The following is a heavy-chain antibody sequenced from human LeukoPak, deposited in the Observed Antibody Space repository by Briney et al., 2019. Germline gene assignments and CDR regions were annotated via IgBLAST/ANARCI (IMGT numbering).Heavy chain of an antibody. D-gene: IGHD2-2*01. CDR3: ARDHARQPRDFIVVVPAATSS. J-gene: IGHJ4*02. CDR1: GFTFSSHW. Sequence: GGSLRLSCEASGFTFSSHWMRWARQAPGKGLEWVADIKRDGSEKNYMDSVKGRFSISRDNAKNSVYLQMNSLRAEDTAVYYCARDHARQPRDFIVVVPAATSSWGQGTLVTVSS. V-gene: IGHV3-7*01. CDR2: IKRDGSEK.